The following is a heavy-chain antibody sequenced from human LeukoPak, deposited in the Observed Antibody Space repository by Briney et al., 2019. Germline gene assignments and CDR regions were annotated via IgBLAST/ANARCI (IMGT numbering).Heavy chain of an antibody. CDR1: GFSSRTYW. CDR3: TTAGDDYYERRGH. Sequence: GGSLRLPCAASGFSSRTYWMSWVRQAPGEGLEWLACTKHDGSETHYVDSVKGRFTISRDNAKNSLYLQMNSLRAEDTALYYWTTAGDDYYERRGHWGQGTLVTVSS. CDR2: TKHDGSET. D-gene: IGHD5-24*01. J-gene: IGHJ4*02. V-gene: IGHV3-7*01.